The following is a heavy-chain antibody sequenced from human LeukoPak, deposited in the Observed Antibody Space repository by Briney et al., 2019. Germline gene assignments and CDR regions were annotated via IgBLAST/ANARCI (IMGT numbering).Heavy chain of an antibody. D-gene: IGHD6-13*01. CDR2: MSSSGSS. CDR3: ARERVLIAAAGAFDY. V-gene: IGHV4-61*02. Sequence: SQTLSLTCTVSGGSISSGSYYWSWIRQPAGTGLEWIGRMSSSGSSNYNPSLKSRVTISVDTSKNQFSLKLNSVTAADTAVYYCARERVLIAAAGAFDYWGQGTRVTVSS. J-gene: IGHJ4*02. CDR1: GGSISSGSYY.